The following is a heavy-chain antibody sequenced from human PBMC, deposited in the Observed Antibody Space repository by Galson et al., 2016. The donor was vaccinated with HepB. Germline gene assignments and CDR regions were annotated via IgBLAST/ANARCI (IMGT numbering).Heavy chain of an antibody. D-gene: IGHD1-14*01. V-gene: IGHV1-58*01. Sequence: SVKVSCKASGFTFSDSAVQWVRQARGQCLEWIGWIVVGSGDTDYAQKLEERVTITRDLSRSTAFMEVTSLRFEDTAVYYCAARNVKGDVWGQGTTVTVSS. CDR1: GFTFSDSA. CDR3: AARNVKGDV. CDR2: IVVGSGDT. J-gene: IGHJ6*02.